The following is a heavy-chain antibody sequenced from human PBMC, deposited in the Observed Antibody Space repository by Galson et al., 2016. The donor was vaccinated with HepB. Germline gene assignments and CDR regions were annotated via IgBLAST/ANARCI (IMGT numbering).Heavy chain of an antibody. Sequence: SLRLSCAASGFTFTDYYVTWIRRAPGKGLEWVSYISSGTDYTNYADSVKGRFTISRDSAKNSLYLQMNSLRVEDTAVYYCARGGQQLANHAFDIWGQGTVVTVSS. CDR3: ARGGQQLANHAFDI. J-gene: IGHJ3*02. D-gene: IGHD6-13*01. V-gene: IGHV3-11*06. CDR2: ISSGTDYT. CDR1: GFTFTDYY.